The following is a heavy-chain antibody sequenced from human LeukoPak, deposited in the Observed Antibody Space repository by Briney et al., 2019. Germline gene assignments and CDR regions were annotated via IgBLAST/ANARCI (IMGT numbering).Heavy chain of an antibody. J-gene: IGHJ4*02. CDR3: ALDSGYSAFDY. V-gene: IGHV3-7*05. CDR2: MNPDGSTK. Sequence: PGGSLRLSCTASGFTFCDYAMSWVRQAPGKGLEWVANMNPDGSTKNYVDSVRGRFTISRDNAKNSLYLQMNNLRADDTAVYFCALDSGYSAFDYWGQGTLVTVSS. D-gene: IGHD5-12*01. CDR1: GFTFCDYA.